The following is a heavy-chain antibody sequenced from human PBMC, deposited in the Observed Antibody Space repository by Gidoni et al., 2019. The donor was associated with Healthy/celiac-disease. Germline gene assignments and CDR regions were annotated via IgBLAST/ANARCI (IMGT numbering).Heavy chain of an antibody. CDR2: IKSKTDGGTT. CDR1: GFPFSNAW. V-gene: IGHV3-15*01. D-gene: IGHD3-3*01. Sequence: EVQLVESGGGLVKPGGSLRLSCAASGFPFSNAWMSWVRQAPGKGLEWVGRIKSKTDGGTTDYAAPVKGRFTISRDDSKNTLYLQMNSLKTEDTAVYYCTTEPRIFGVVSPFDYWGQGTLVTVSS. J-gene: IGHJ4*02. CDR3: TTEPRIFGVVSPFDY.